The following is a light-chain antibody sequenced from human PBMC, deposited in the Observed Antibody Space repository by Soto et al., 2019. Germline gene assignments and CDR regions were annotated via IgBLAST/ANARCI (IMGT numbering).Light chain of an antibody. Sequence: EIVMTQSPATLSVSPGERVTLSCRASQSVTYRYLAWYQQKPGQAPRLLIYAASTRATGIPARFSGSGSGTDFTLTISRLEPEDSAVYYCQQYGSSPTWTFGQGTKVDIK. V-gene: IGKV3-20*01. CDR3: QQYGSSPTWT. CDR2: AAS. J-gene: IGKJ1*01. CDR1: QSVTYRY.